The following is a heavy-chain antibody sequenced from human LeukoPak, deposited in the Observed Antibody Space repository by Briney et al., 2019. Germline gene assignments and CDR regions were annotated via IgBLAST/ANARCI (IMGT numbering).Heavy chain of an antibody. V-gene: IGHV3-30*02. CDR2: IRYDGSDK. D-gene: IGHD6-19*01. Sequence: GGSLRLSCAASGFTFGGSGMHWVRQAPGKGLEWVAFIRYDGSDKHYADSVKGRFTISRDNSKNTLYLQMNSLRAEDTAVYYCAKSIPTIAVAVSTRQWGQGTLVTVSS. CDR3: AKSIPTIAVAVSTRQ. J-gene: IGHJ4*02. CDR1: GFTFGGSG.